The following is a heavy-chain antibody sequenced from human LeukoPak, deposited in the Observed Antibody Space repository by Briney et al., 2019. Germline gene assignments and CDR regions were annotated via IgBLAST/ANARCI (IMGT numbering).Heavy chain of an antibody. Sequence: GGSLRLSCVASGFTFSNYWMHWVRQPPGKGLVWVSRTYVDGRTTNYADSVKGRFTISRDNAKNTVYLEMNSLSVEDTATYYCIRDFRSADLWGQGTLVTVTS. CDR2: TYVDGRTT. CDR1: GFTFSNYW. J-gene: IGHJ5*02. CDR3: IRDFRSADL. V-gene: IGHV3-74*01.